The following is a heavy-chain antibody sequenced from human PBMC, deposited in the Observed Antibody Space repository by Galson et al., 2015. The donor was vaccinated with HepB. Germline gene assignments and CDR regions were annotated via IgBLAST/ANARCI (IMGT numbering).Heavy chain of an antibody. CDR3: ARKGDYGAAFDI. CDR1: GYTFTGYH. V-gene: IGHV1-2*06. Sequence: SVKVSCKASGYTFTGYHMHWVRQAPGQGLEWMGRINPNSGGTNYAQKFQGRVTMTRDTSISTAYMELSRLRSDDTAVYYCARKGDYGAAFDIWGQGTMVTVSS. J-gene: IGHJ3*02. CDR2: INPNSGGT. D-gene: IGHD4-17*01.